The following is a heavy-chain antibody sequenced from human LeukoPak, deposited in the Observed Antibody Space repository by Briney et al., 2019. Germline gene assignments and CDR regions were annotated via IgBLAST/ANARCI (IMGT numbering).Heavy chain of an antibody. Sequence: GGSLRLSCAASGFTFDDYGMSWGRQAPGQGLGWVSGINWNGGSTGYADSVKGRFTISRDNAKNSLYLQMNSLRAEDTALYYCAELGITMIGGVWGKGTTVTISS. D-gene: IGHD3-10*02. V-gene: IGHV3-20*04. CDR2: INWNGGST. J-gene: IGHJ6*04. CDR3: AELGITMIGGV. CDR1: GFTFDDYG.